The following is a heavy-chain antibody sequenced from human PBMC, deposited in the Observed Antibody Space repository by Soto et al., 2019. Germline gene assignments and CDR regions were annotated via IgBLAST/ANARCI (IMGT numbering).Heavy chain of an antibody. V-gene: IGHV4-39*01. CDR3: ARHLSESGYDLNY. D-gene: IGHD5-12*01. J-gene: IGHJ4*02. CDR1: GGYITSDSYY. CDR2: IYFSGST. Sequence: SETLSLTCTVSGGYITSDSYYRAWIRQPPGKGLEWIGSIYFSGSTYYNSALKSRLAISIDMSKNQFSLNLSSVTDADTAVYYCARHLSESGYDLNYWGQGTPVTVSS.